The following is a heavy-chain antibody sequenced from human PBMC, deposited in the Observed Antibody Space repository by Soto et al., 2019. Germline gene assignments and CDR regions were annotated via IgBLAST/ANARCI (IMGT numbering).Heavy chain of an antibody. CDR1: GYSFTSYW. CDR3: GWTPAAGTQSGWFDP. CDR2: IDPRDSYT. D-gene: IGHD6-13*01. V-gene: IGHV5-10-1*01. Sequence: EVQLVQSGAEVKKPGESLRISCKGSGYSFTSYWLSWVRQMPEKGLEWMGRIDPRDSYTNYSPSFQGNVTISADKSISTADLQWSSLKASDTAMYYCGWTPAAGTQSGWFDPWGQGTLVTVSS. J-gene: IGHJ5*02.